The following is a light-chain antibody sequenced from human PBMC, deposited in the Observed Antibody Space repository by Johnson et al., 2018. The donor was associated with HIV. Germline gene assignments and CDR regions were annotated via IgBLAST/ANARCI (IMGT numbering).Light chain of an antibody. J-gene: IGLJ1*01. CDR2: ENN. CDR1: SSKIGNNY. V-gene: IGLV1-51*02. Sequence: QSVLTQPPSVSAAPGQKVTISCSGSSSKIGNNYVSWYQQLPGTAPKLLIYENNRRPSGTPDRFSGSKSGTSATLGITGLQTGDEADYYCGTWDSSLNSYVFVTGTKVTVL. CDR3: GTWDSSLNSYV.